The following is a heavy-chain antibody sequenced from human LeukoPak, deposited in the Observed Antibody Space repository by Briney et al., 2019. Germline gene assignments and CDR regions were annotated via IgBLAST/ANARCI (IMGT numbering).Heavy chain of an antibody. Sequence: ASVKVSCKASGYTFTSYSISWVRQAPGQGLEWMGWISAYNGNTNYAQKLQGRVTMTTDTSTSTAYMELRSLRSDDTAVYYCARVLPHDSSGYYYAPQFDYWGQGTLVTVSS. V-gene: IGHV1-18*01. CDR1: GYTFTSYS. J-gene: IGHJ4*02. D-gene: IGHD3-22*01. CDR3: ARVLPHDSSGYYYAPQFDY. CDR2: ISAYNGNT.